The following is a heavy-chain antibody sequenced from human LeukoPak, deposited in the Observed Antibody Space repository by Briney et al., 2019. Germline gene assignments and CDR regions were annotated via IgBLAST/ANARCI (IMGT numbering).Heavy chain of an antibody. Sequence: GTSLRLSCAASGFTFRNYGMHWVRQAPGKGLEWVAVISYDGSNKYYADSVKGRFTISRDNSKNTLYLQMNSLRAEDTAVYYCAKADCGGDCSADYWGQGTLVTVSS. CDR1: GFTFRNYG. D-gene: IGHD2-21*02. CDR2: ISYDGSNK. J-gene: IGHJ4*02. V-gene: IGHV3-30*18. CDR3: AKADCGGDCSADY.